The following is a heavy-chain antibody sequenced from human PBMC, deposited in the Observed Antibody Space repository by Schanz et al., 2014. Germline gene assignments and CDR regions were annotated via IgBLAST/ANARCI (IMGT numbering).Heavy chain of an antibody. CDR2: ISGYTGYT. V-gene: IGHV1-18*01. Sequence: QVQLVQSGAEVKKPGASVTVSCKASGYDFHIYAYSWVRQAPGQGPEWIGWISGYTGYTKYAQKFQHRVNMTTDRTTSTVYMELRSLRFDDTAVYFCARDNGRIPAANSFDYWGQGTRVTVSS. CDR1: GYDFHIYA. D-gene: IGHD1-26*01. CDR3: ARDNGRIPAANSFDY. J-gene: IGHJ4*02.